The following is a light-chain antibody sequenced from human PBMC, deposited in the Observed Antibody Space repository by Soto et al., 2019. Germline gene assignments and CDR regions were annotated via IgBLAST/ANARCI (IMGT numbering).Light chain of an antibody. V-gene: IGKV1-33*01. CDR1: QDISNY. J-gene: IGKJ4*01. CDR3: QQYDNLPLT. Sequence: DIQMTQSPSSLSASVGDRVTITCQASQDISNYLHWYQQKPGKAPKLLIYDASNLETGVPSRFSGTGSGTDFTFTISSLQPEDIATYDCQQYDNLPLTFGGGTKVEIK. CDR2: DAS.